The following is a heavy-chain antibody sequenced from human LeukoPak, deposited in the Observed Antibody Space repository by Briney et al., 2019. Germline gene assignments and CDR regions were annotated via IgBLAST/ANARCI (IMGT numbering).Heavy chain of an antibody. Sequence: FQGRVTMTRDMSTSTVYMELSSLRSEDTAVYYCARSTVTTCFDYWGQGTLVTVSS. CDR3: ARSTVTTCFDY. J-gene: IGHJ4*02. V-gene: IGHV1-46*01. D-gene: IGHD4-17*01.